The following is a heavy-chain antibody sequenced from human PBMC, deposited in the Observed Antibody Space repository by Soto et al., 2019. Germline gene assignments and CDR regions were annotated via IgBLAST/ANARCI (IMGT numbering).Heavy chain of an antibody. D-gene: IGHD2-2*01. CDR1: GGTFSSYA. V-gene: IGHV1-69*13. J-gene: IGHJ6*02. CDR2: IIPIFGTA. Sequence: ASVKVSCKASGGTFSSYAISWVRQAPGQGLEWMGGIIPIFGTANYAQKFQGRVTITADESTSTAYMELRSLRSEDTAVYYCARDNEIVVVPAARRGMDGWGQGTTVTVSS. CDR3: ARDNEIVVVPAARRGMDG.